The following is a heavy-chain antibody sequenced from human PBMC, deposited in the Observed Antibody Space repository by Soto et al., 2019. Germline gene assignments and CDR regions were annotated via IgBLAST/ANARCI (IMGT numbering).Heavy chain of an antibody. CDR1: GFSLSTSGVG. CDR3: AHIRITMVRGVIIPYYFDY. D-gene: IGHD3-10*01. Sequence: SGPTLVNPTQTLTLTCTFSGFSLSTSGVGVGWIRQPPGKALEWLALIYWDDDKRYSPSLKSRLTITKDTSKNQVVLTMTNMDPVDTATYFCAHIRITMVRGVIIPYYFDYWGQGTLVTVS. J-gene: IGHJ4*02. CDR2: IYWDDDK. V-gene: IGHV2-5*02.